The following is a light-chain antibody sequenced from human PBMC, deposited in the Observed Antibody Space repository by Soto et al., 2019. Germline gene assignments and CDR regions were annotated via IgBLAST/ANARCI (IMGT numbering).Light chain of an antibody. CDR3: SSYSLSTAYL. V-gene: IGLV2-8*01. CDR1: KSDIGVYDF. CDR2: EVV. J-gene: IGLJ1*01. Sequence: QSVLTQPPSASGSPGQSVTISCTGTKSDIGVYDFVSWYQHHPGKAPRLIIYEVVQRPSGVPDRFSGSKSGNTASLTVSGLQAADEADYFCSSYSLSTAYLFGTGTKVTVL.